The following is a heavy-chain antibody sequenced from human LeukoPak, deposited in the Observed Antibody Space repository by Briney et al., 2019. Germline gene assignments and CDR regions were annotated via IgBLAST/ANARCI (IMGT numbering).Heavy chain of an antibody. J-gene: IGHJ6*03. CDR2: IYYSGST. CDR3: ARTTYYDFWSGYYFGSYYYYMDV. V-gene: IGHV4-59*12. Sequence: SETLSLTCTVSGGSISSYYWSWIRQPPGKGLEWIGYIYYSGSTNYNPSLKSRVTMSVDTSKNQFSLKLSSVTAADTAVYYCARTTYYDFWSGYYFGSYYYYMDVWGKGTTVTVSS. D-gene: IGHD3-3*01. CDR1: GGSISSYY.